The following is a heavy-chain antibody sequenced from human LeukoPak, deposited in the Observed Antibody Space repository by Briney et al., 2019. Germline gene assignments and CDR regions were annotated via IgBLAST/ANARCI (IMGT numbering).Heavy chain of an antibody. CDR1: GGTFSSYA. V-gene: IGHV1-69*13. Sequence: SVKVSCKASGGTFSSYAISWVRQAPGQGLEWMGGIIPIFGTANYAQKFQGRVTITADESTSTAYMELRSLRSDDTAVYYCARGPIIDIVIVPAADDYYYMDVWGKGTTVTVSS. CDR3: ARGPIIDIVIVPAADDYYYMDV. CDR2: IIPIFGTA. D-gene: IGHD2-2*01. J-gene: IGHJ6*03.